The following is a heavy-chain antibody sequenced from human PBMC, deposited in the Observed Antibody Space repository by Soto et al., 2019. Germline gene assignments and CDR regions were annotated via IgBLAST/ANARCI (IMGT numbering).Heavy chain of an antibody. CDR3: TTDRDYYGSGERPDYYYYGMDV. CDR1: GFTFSNAL. CDR2: IKSKTDGVTT. V-gene: IGHV3-15*01. Sequence: PGCSLRLSCAASGFTFSNALMSGVRQSPGKGLEWVGRIKSKTDGVTTDYAAPVKGRFTISRDDSKNTLYLQMNSLKTEDTAVYYCTTDRDYYGSGERPDYYYYGMDVWGQGTTVTVSS. D-gene: IGHD3-10*01. J-gene: IGHJ6*02.